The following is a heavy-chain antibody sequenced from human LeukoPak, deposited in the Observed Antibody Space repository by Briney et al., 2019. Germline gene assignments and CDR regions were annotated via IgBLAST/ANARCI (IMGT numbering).Heavy chain of an antibody. D-gene: IGHD3-3*01. Sequence: GGSLRLSCAASGFTFSSYSMNWVRQAPGKGLEWVSYISSSSSTIYYAYSVKGRFTISRDNAKNSLYLQMNSLRAEDTAVYYCARDPGGDFWSGYYNGLPWGQGTLVTVSS. CDR2: ISSSSSTI. CDR3: ARDPGGDFWSGYYNGLP. CDR1: GFTFSSYS. J-gene: IGHJ5*02. V-gene: IGHV3-48*01.